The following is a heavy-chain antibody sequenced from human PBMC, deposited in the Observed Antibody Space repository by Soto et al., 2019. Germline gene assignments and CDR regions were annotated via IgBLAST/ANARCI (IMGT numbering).Heavy chain of an antibody. CDR2: IYHSGST. CDR3: ARGADSSGYLESYFDY. Sequence: TLSLTCAVSGGSISSGGYSWSWIRQPPGKGLEWIGYIYHSGSTYYNPSLKSRVTISVDRSKNQFSLKLSSVTAADTAVYYCARGADSSGYLESYFDYWGQGTLVTVSS. J-gene: IGHJ4*02. CDR1: GGSISSGGYS. D-gene: IGHD3-22*01. V-gene: IGHV4-30-2*01.